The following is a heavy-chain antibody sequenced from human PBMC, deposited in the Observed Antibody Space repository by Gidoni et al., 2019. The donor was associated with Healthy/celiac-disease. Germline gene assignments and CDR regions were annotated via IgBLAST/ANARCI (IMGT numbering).Heavy chain of an antibody. CDR1: DPSISISSYY. V-gene: IGHV4-39*01. Sequence: QLQLQESGPGLVRPSETLSLTCTFSDPSISISSYYWGWSRPPPGKGLEWIGSIYYSGSTAYDPSLKSRLTISMDASKNQLSLKLSSVTAADTAVYYCARHQGDILTLCDNWGQGTLVTVSS. CDR3: ARHQGDILTLCDN. CDR2: IYYSGST. D-gene: IGHD3-9*01. J-gene: IGHJ4*02.